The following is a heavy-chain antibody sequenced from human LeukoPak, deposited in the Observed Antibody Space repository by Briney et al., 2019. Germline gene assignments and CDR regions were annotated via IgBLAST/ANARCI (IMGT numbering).Heavy chain of an antibody. D-gene: IGHD5-12*01. J-gene: IGHJ6*03. CDR3: ARTTEGYAGGPGYSYYYYMDV. Sequence: SETLSLTCTVSGGSMTNYYWSWIRQPPGKGLEWIGWILHSGSTNYNPSLESRVTISVATSKNQVSLKLRSVTAADTAVYYCARTTEGYAGGPGYSYYYYMDVWGKGTTVTISS. CDR2: ILHSGST. V-gene: IGHV4-59*01. CDR1: GGSMTNYY.